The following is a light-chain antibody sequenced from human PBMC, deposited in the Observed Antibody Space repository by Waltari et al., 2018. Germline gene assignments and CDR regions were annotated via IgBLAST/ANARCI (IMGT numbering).Light chain of an antibody. CDR3: SSYTVTNTHIL. CDR1: SSDVGGYDH. V-gene: IGLV2-14*01. J-gene: IGLJ2*01. Sequence: QSALTQPASVSGSPGQSITISCTGTSSDVGGYDHVSWYQHHPGKVPKLSIYAVTNRPSGISVRFAGSKSGNTASLSISGLQAEDEADYFCSSYTVTNTHILFGGGTRLTIL. CDR2: AVT.